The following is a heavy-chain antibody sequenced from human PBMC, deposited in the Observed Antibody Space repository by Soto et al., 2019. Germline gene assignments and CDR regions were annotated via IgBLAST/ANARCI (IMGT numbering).Heavy chain of an antibody. Sequence: EVQLVESGGGLVQPGGCLRLSCAVTGFTISSNYMNWVRQAPGKGLEWVSVMYAAGSTYYEDSVKGRFNISRDNSKNTVYLQMNSLRGEDTAVYYCARGSNSNNWKLFDYWGQGTLVTVSS. CDR2: MYAAGST. J-gene: IGHJ4*02. CDR1: GFTISSNY. CDR3: ARGSNSNNWKLFDY. V-gene: IGHV3-66*01. D-gene: IGHD1-1*01.